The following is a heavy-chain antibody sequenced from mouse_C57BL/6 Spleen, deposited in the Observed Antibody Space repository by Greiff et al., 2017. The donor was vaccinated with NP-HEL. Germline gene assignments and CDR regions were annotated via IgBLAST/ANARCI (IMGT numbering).Heavy chain of an antibody. V-gene: IGHV5-4*01. CDR1: GFTFSSYA. CDR2: ISDGGSYT. Sequence: EVELMESGGGLVKPGGSLKLSCAASGFTFSSYAMSWVRQTPEKRLEWVATISDGGSYTYYPDNVKGRFTISRDNAKNNLYLQMSHLKSEDTAMYYCARAYYGSSDYFDYWGQGTTLTVSS. D-gene: IGHD1-1*01. CDR3: ARAYYGSSDYFDY. J-gene: IGHJ2*01.